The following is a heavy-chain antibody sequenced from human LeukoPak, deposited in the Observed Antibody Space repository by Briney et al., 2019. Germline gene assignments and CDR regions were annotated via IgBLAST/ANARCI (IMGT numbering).Heavy chain of an antibody. J-gene: IGHJ4*02. D-gene: IGHD1-26*01. CDR1: GFTFSSYW. V-gene: IGHV3-7*01. Sequence: GGSLRLSCAASGFTFSSYWMSWVRQAPGKGLEWVANIKQDGSEKYYVDSVKGRFTISRDNTKNSLYLQMNSLRAEDTAVYYCARARESGSYYYWGQGTLVTVSS. CDR3: ARARESGSYYY. CDR2: IKQDGSEK.